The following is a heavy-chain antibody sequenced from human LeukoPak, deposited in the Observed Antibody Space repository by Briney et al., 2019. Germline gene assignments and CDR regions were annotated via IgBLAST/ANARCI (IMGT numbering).Heavy chain of an antibody. Sequence: GGSLRLSCTASGFIFSDAWMSWVRQAPGKGLEWVAKIKQDGSEKYYVDSVKGRLTISRDNAKNSLYLQMNSLRAEDTAVYYCARGYCSGGSCSKYDHWGQGTLVTVSS. J-gene: IGHJ4*02. CDR3: ARGYCSGGSCSKYDH. CDR1: GFIFSDAW. D-gene: IGHD2-15*01. CDR2: IKQDGSEK. V-gene: IGHV3-7*01.